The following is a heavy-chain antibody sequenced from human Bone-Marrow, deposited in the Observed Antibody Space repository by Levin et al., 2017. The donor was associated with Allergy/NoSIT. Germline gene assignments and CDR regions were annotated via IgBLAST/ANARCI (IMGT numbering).Heavy chain of an antibody. D-gene: IGHD3-9*01. V-gene: IGHV4-39*01. Sequence: GSLRLSCNVSGGSISTTTYYWGWIRQPPGKGLEWIGSIFYSGRTYYKPSLKSRITISVDTSKNQFSLSLRTVTAADTAVYYCVRQPSGYQVLMRTHTDLNVWGQGTMVTVSS. CDR3: VRQPSGYQVLMRTHTDLNV. J-gene: IGHJ3*01. CDR2: IFYSGRT. CDR1: GGSISTTTYY.